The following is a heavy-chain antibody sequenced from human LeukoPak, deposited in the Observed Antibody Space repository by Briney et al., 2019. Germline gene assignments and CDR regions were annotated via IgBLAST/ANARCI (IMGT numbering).Heavy chain of an antibody. CDR2: ISGSGGST. CDR3: AKEERFLEWLFPDY. V-gene: IGHV3-23*01. CDR1: GFTFSSYA. Sequence: GGSLRLSCAASGFTFSSYAMSWVRHAPGKGLELVSAISGSGGSTYYADSVKGRFTISRDNSKNTLYLQMNSLRAEDTAVYYCAKEERFLEWLFPDYWGQGTLVTVSS. D-gene: IGHD3-3*01. J-gene: IGHJ4*02.